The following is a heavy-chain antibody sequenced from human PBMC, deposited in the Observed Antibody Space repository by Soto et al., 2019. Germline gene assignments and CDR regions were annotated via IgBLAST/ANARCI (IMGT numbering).Heavy chain of an antibody. CDR1: GYAFTTYG. CDR2: ISAHNGNT. CDR3: ARRRYGDY. V-gene: IGHV1-18*01. Sequence: QVHLVQSGAEVKKPGASVKVSCKGSGYAFTTYGITWVRQAPGQGLEWMGWISAHNGNTNYAQKLQGRVTVTRDTSTSTAYMELRSLRSDDTAVYYCARRRYGDYWGQGVMVTVSS. D-gene: IGHD1-1*01. J-gene: IGHJ4*02.